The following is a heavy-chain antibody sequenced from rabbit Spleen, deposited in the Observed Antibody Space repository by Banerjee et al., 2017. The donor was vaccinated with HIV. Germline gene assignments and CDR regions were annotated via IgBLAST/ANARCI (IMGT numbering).Heavy chain of an antibody. J-gene: IGHJ6*01. CDR2: INAITGKP. D-gene: IGHD8-1*01. V-gene: IGHV1S45*01. CDR1: GFSFSGGYD. CDR3: ARDTGSSFSSYGMDL. Sequence: QEQLEESGGDLVKPEGSLTLTCTASGFSFSGGYDMCWVRQAPGKGLEWIACINAITGKPLYATWAKGRFTISKTSSTTVTLQMTSLTAADTATYFCARDTGSSFSSYGMDLWGPGTLVTVS.